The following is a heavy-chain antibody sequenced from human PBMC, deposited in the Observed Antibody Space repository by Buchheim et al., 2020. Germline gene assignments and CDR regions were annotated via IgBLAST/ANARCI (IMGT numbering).Heavy chain of an antibody. D-gene: IGHD6-13*01. CDR1: GFTFSNHG. V-gene: IGHV3-33*01. Sequence: QVQLVESGGGLVQPGRSLRLSCAASGFTFSNHGMHWVRQAPGKGLEWVAVIWHDGSKNYYAESVKGRFTISRDNSKTTQYVQMNGLRAEDTAVYYCAGDFAAAGDYGMDVWGQGTT. CDR3: AGDFAAAGDYGMDV. CDR2: IWHDGSKN. J-gene: IGHJ6*02.